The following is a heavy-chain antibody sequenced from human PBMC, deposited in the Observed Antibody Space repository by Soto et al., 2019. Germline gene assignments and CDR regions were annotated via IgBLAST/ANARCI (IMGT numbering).Heavy chain of an antibody. CDR2: IYYSGST. CDR1: GGSISSGDYY. CDR3: ARANGYSYGWFDP. D-gene: IGHD5-18*01. J-gene: IGHJ5*02. Sequence: QVQLQESGPGLVKPSQTLSLTCTVSGGSISSGDYYWSWIRQPPGKGLEWIGYIYYSGSTYYNPSLKSRVTISVDTSTNQFSLKLSSVTAADTAVYYCARANGYSYGWFDPWGQGTLVTVSS. V-gene: IGHV4-30-4*01.